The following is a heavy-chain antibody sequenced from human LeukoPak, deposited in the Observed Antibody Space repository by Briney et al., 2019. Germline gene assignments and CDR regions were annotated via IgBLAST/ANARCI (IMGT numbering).Heavy chain of an antibody. J-gene: IGHJ4*02. CDR1: GFTFSNNA. CDR3: ARAASGYCSGGSCYPHY. CDR2: ISYDGSNK. V-gene: IGHV3-30*03. D-gene: IGHD2-15*01. Sequence: GGSLRLSCAASGFTFSNNAMHWVRQAPGKGLEWVAVISYDGSNKYHADSVKGRFTISRDNAKNTLYLQMNSLRAEDTAVYYCARAASGYCSGGSCYPHYWGQGTLVTVSS.